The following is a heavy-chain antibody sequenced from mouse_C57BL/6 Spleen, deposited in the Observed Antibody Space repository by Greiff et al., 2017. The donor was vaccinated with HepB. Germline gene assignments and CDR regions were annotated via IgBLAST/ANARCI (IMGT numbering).Heavy chain of an antibody. CDR2: IVPNSGST. CDR1: GYTFTSYC. J-gene: IGHJ2*01. V-gene: IGHV1-64*01. CDR3: ARSVYGCYGDY. D-gene: IGHD2-3*01. Sequence: QVQLQQSGAELVKPGASVKLSCKASGYTFTSYCMHWVKQRPGQGLEWIGMIVPNSGSTNYNEKFKSKATLTVDKSSSTAYMSVSSLTSEDSAVYYGARSVYGCYGDYWGQGTTVTVSS.